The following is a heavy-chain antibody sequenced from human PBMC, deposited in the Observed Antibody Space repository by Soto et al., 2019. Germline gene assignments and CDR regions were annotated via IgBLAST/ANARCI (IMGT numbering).Heavy chain of an antibody. Sequence: ASVKVSCKASGHTFSGYYMHWVRQAPGQGLEWMGWINTLSGDTSFPQKFQGRLAMTRDTSIDTVFMEVSRLTSDDTAIYYCARSLLHVTLPLGNWGQGTLVTVPQ. J-gene: IGHJ4*02. CDR1: GHTFSGYY. CDR2: INTLSGDT. V-gene: IGHV1-2*02. CDR3: ARSLLHVTLPLGN. D-gene: IGHD2-2*01.